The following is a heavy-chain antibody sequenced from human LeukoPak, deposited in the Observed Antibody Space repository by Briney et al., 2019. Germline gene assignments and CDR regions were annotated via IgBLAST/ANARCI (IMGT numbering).Heavy chain of an antibody. CDR1: GGSISGGGYS. V-gene: IGHV4-30-2*01. J-gene: IGHJ4*02. Sequence: SQTLSLTCAVSGGSISGGGYSWSWIRQPPGEGLEWIGYIYHSGSTSYNPSLQSRVTISIDRSKNQFSLKLSSVTAADTAVYYCARAPGNSGRYYFDYWGQGTLVTVSS. CDR3: ARAPGNSGRYYFDY. D-gene: IGHD2/OR15-2a*01. CDR2: IYHSGST.